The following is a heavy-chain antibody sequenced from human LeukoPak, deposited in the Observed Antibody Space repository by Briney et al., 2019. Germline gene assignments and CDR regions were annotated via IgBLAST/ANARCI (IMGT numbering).Heavy chain of an antibody. V-gene: IGHV4-59*01. Sequence: SETLSLTCTVSGGSISSYYWSWIRQPPGKGLEWIGYIYYSGSPNYNPSHKSRVTISVDTSKNQFSLKLSSVTAADTAVYYCARVGVRSNGFGGWGQGVLVTVSS. J-gene: IGHJ5*02. D-gene: IGHD2-2*01. CDR1: GGSISSYY. CDR3: ARVGVRSNGFGG. CDR2: IYYSGSP.